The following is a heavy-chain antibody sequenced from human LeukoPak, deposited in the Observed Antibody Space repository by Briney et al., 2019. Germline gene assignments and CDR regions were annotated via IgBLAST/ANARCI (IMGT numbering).Heavy chain of an antibody. J-gene: IGHJ3*02. CDR3: AKGGRQQLNAFDI. CDR2: INWNSDSI. D-gene: IGHD6-13*01. Sequence: GGSLRLSCAASGFTVSSNYMSWVRQVPGKGLEWVSGINWNSDSIGYADSVKGRFTTSRDNAKNSLYLQMNSLRAEDTAVYYCAKGGRQQLNAFDIWGQGTMVTVSS. V-gene: IGHV3-9*01. CDR1: GFTVSSNY.